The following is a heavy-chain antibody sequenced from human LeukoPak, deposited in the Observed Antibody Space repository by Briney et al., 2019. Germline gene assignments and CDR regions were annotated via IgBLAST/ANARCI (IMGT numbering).Heavy chain of an antibody. D-gene: IGHD4-23*01. CDR1: GGSINTYY. CDR3: ARLVYGGASYFDY. V-gene: IGHV4-59*08. J-gene: IGHJ4*02. CDR2: IHHSGST. Sequence: SETLSLTCTVSGGSINTYYWSLIRQPPGKGLEYIGDIHHSGSTNYNPSLKSRVTISVDTSKNQFSLKLSSVTAADTAVYYCARLVYGGASYFDYWGQGILVTVSS.